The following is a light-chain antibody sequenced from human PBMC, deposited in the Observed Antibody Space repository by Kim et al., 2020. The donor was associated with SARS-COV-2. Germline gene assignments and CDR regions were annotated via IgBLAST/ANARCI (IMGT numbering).Light chain of an antibody. J-gene: IGKJ4*01. CDR2: GAS. CDR1: QSIRNR. CDR3: QHYENWPPLT. V-gene: IGKV3D-15*01. Sequence: SPGERVTLSCRASQSIRNRLAWYQQKPGQTPRLLIYGASTRATGVPARFSGSGSGTEFTLTITSLQSEDFAVYYCQHYENWPPLTFGGGTKVDIK.